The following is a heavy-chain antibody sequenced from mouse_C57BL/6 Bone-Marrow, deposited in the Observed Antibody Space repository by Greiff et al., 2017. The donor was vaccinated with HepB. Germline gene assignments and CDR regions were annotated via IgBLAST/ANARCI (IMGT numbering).Heavy chain of an antibody. CDR1: GYSFTSYY. J-gene: IGHJ2*01. D-gene: IGHD2-3*01. CDR3: ARSPLDGYLYYFDY. V-gene: IGHV1-66*01. Sequence: VKLQESGPELVKPGASVKISCKASGYSFTSYYIHWVKQRPGQGLEWIGWIYPGSGNTKYNEKFKGKATLTADTSSSTAYMQLSSLTSEDSAVYYCARSPLDGYLYYFDYWGQGTTLTVSS. CDR2: IYPGSGNT.